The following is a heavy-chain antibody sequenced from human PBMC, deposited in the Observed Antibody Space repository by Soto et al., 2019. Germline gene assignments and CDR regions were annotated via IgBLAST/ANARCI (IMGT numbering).Heavy chain of an antibody. J-gene: IGHJ6*02. Sequence: SVKVSCKASGYTFTTYTITWMRQDPGQGLEWMGGIIPSSATSNYAQKFQGRVTITADASKNRLCLQRNYQRDEYAAAYSCAKVVRGSGSYYIYCWGSWGRVTRGAV. V-gene: IGHV1-69*13. CDR3: AKVVRGSGSYYIYCWGS. CDR2: IIPSSATS. CDR1: GYTFTTYT. D-gene: IGHD3-10*01.